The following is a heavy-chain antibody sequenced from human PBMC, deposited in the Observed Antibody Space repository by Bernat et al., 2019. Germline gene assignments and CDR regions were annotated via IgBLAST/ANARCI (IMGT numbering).Heavy chain of an antibody. CDR3: AREHQLLLGTANWFDP. CDR1: GGSISSGGYY. D-gene: IGHD2-2*01. V-gene: IGHV4-31*03. CDR2: IYYSGST. J-gene: IGHJ5*02. Sequence: QVQLQESGPGLVKSSQTLSLTCTVSGGSISSGGYYWSWIRQHPGKGLEWIGYIYYSGSTYYNPSLKSRVTISVDTSKNQFSLKLSSVTAADTAVYYCAREHQLLLGTANWFDPWGQGTLVTVSS.